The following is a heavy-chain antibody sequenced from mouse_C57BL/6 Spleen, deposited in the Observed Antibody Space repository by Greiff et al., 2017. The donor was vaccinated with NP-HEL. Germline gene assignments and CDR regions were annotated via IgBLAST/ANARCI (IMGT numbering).Heavy chain of an antibody. Sequence: VQLQQSGAELARPGASVKMSCKASGYTFTSYTMHWVKQRPGQGLEWIGYINPSSGYTKYNQKFKDKATLTADKSSSTAYMQLSSLTSEDSAVYYCARSPITTVVDWYFDVWGTGTTVTVSS. V-gene: IGHV1-4*01. CDR2: INPSSGYT. CDR3: ARSPITTVVDWYFDV. J-gene: IGHJ1*03. D-gene: IGHD1-1*01. CDR1: GYTFTSYT.